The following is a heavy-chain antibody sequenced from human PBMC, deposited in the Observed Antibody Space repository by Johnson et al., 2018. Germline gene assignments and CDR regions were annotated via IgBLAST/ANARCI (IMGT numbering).Heavy chain of an antibody. J-gene: IGHJ6*03. CDR3: ARGAVAGTGIYYYYYYMDV. Sequence: VQLVQSGGGLVQPGGSLRLSCAASGFSFSSYAMSWVRQAPGKGLEWVSAIGTAGDTYYPGSGKGRFTIPRENAKNSLYLQMNSLRAGDTAVYYCARGAVAGTGIYYYYYYMDVWGKGTTVTVSS. V-gene: IGHV3-13*01. CDR2: IGTAGDT. D-gene: IGHD6-19*01. CDR1: GFSFSSYA.